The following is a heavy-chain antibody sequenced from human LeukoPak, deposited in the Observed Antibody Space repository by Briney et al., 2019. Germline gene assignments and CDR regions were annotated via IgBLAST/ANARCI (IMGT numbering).Heavy chain of an antibody. CDR3: TLPEMATMEDI. J-gene: IGHJ3*02. Sequence: GGTLRLSCAASGFTFSSYAMSWVRQAPGKGLEWVSAISSSGSTIYYADSVKGRFTISRDNAKNSLYLQMNSLRAEDTAVYYCTLPEMATMEDIWGQGTMVTVSS. D-gene: IGHD5-24*01. CDR1: GFTFSSYA. V-gene: IGHV3-21*04. CDR2: ISSSGSTI.